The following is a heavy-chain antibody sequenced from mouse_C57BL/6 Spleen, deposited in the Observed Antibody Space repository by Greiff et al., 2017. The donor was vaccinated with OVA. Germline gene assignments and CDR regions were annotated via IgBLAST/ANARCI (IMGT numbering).Heavy chain of an antibody. V-gene: IGHV1-64*01. D-gene: IGHD2-1*01. Sequence: VKLQQPGAELVKPGASVKLSCKASGYTFTSYWMHWVKQRPGQGLEWIGMIHPNSGSTNYNEKFKSKATLTVDKSSSTAYMQLSSLTSEDSAVYYCARSDGNPYYAMDYWGQGTSVTVSS. CDR2: IHPNSGST. CDR3: ARSDGNPYYAMDY. J-gene: IGHJ4*01. CDR1: GYTFTSYW.